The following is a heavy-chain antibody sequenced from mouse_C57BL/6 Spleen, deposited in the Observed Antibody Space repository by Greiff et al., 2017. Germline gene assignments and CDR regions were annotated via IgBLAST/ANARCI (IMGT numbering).Heavy chain of an antibody. J-gene: IGHJ1*03. Sequence: QVQLQQPGAELVKPGASVKLSCTASGYTFTSYWMHWVKQRPGRGLEWIGRIDPNSGGTKYNEKVKSKSTLTVDKPYSTDYMQLSSLTSEDSAVYYSAREENGCGGYWYLDVWGKGTTVTVSS. CDR3: AREENGCGGYWYLDV. V-gene: IGHV1-72*01. D-gene: IGHD2-2*01. CDR2: IDPNSGGT. CDR1: GYTFTSYW.